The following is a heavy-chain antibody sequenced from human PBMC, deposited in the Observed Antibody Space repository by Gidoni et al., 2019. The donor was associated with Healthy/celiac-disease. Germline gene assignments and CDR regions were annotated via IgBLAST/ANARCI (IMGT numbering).Heavy chain of an antibody. CDR3: ARAGGDYYDSKEYFQH. V-gene: IGHV4-4*02. CDR1: GGSISSSNW. Sequence: QVQLQESGPGLVKPSGTLSLTCAVPGGSISSSNWWSWVRQPPGKGLEWIGEIYHSGSPNYNPSLKSRVTISVDKSKNQFSLKLSSVTAADTAVYYCARAGGDYYDSKEYFQHWGQGTLVTVSS. CDR2: IYHSGSP. J-gene: IGHJ1*01. D-gene: IGHD3-22*01.